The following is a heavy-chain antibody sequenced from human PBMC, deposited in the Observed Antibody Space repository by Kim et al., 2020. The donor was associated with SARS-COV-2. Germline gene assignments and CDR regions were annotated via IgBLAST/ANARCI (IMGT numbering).Heavy chain of an antibody. V-gene: IGHV3-30-3*01. CDR2: TSYDGSNN. D-gene: IGHD2-2*01. J-gene: IGHJ4*02. Sequence: GGSLRLSCAASGFTFSDSAMHWVRQAPGKGLQWVAVTSYDGSNNYYSDSVKGRFTISRENSKNTLFLQMNSLRPEDTAVYYCARPRDCASTICLWSSDSWGQGTLVSVS. CDR1: GFTFSDSA. CDR3: ARPRDCASTICLWSSDS.